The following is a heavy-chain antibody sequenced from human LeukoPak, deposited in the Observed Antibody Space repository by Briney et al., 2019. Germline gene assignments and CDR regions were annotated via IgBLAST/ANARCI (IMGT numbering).Heavy chain of an antibody. CDR1: GFTFSSYA. J-gene: IGHJ1*01. D-gene: IGHD3-3*01. CDR3: ASLRGKDYDFWSGYWTQFDEYFQH. CDR2: ISGSGGST. Sequence: PGGSLRLSCAASGFTFSSYAMSWVRQAPGKGLEWVSAISGSGGSTYYADSVKGRFTISRDNSKNTLYLQMNSPRAEDTAVYYCASLRGKDYDFWSGYWTQFDEYFQHWGQGTLVTVSS. V-gene: IGHV3-23*01.